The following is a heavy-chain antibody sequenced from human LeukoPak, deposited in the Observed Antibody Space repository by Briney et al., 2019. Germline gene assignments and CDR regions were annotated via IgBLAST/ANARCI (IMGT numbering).Heavy chain of an antibody. CDR3: ARADSSSWYTFGY. V-gene: IGHV1-2*02. CDR1: GYTFTGYY. J-gene: IGHJ4*02. CDR2: INPNSGGT. D-gene: IGHD6-13*01. Sequence: ASVKVSCKASGYTFTGYYMHWVRQAPGQGLEWMGWINPNSGGTNYAQKFQGRVTMTRDTSISTAYMELSRLRSDDTAVYYCARADSSSWYTFGYWGQGTLVTVSS.